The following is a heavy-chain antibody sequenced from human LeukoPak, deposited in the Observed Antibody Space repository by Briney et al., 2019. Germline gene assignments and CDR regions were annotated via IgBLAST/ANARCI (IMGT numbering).Heavy chain of an antibody. Sequence: PGGSLRLSCAASGFTFSSYAMSWVRRAPGKGLEWVSAISGSGGSTYYADSVKGRFTISRDNSKNTLYLQMNSLRAEDTAVYYCAKDQLRYSHGAHVFGMDVWGQGTTVTVSS. CDR2: ISGSGGST. CDR1: GFTFSSYA. CDR3: AKDQLRYSHGAHVFGMDV. D-gene: IGHD5-18*01. J-gene: IGHJ6*02. V-gene: IGHV3-23*01.